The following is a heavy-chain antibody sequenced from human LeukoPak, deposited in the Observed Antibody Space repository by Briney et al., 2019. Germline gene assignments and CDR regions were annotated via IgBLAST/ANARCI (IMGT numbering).Heavy chain of an antibody. D-gene: IGHD3-3*01. Sequence: PGRSLRLSCAASGFTFSSYGMHWVRQAPGKGLEWVAVISYDGSNKYYADSVKGRFTISRDNSKNTLYLQMHSLREDDTAVYYCAREEWYYFDYWGQGTLVTVSS. CDR1: GFTFSSYG. V-gene: IGHV3-30*03. CDR3: AREEWYYFDY. CDR2: ISYDGSNK. J-gene: IGHJ4*02.